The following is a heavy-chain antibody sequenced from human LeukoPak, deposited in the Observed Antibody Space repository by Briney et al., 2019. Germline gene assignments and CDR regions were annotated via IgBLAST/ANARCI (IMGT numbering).Heavy chain of an antibody. J-gene: IGHJ4*02. CDR2: ITHSGST. Sequence: TSETLSLTCAVYGGSFSGYYWSWIRQPPGKGLEWIGQITHSGSTNYNPSLKSRVTISVDTSKSQFSLKLNSVTAADTAVYYCARGQGGISAAGHYFDYWGQGTLVTVSS. CDR1: GGSFSGYY. V-gene: IGHV4-34*01. CDR3: ARGQGGISAAGHYFDY. D-gene: IGHD6-13*01.